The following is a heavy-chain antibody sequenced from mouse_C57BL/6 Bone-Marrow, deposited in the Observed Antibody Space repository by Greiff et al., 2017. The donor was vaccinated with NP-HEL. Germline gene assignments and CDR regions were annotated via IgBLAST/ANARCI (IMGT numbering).Heavy chain of an antibody. J-gene: IGHJ1*03. CDR2: ISNLAYSI. V-gene: IGHV5-15*01. CDR3: ARQPYYYGSSQYFDV. D-gene: IGHD1-1*01. CDR1: GFTFSDYG. Sequence: DVMLVESGGGLVQPGGSLKLSCAASGFTFSDYGMAWVRQAPRKGPEWVAFISNLAYSIYYADTVTGRFTISRENAKNTLYLEMSSRRSEDTAMYYCARQPYYYGSSQYFDVWGTGTTVTVSS.